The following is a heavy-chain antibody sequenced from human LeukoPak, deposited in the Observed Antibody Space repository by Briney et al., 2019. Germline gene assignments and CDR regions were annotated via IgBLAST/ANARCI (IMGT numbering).Heavy chain of an antibody. CDR3: AKYPHYYGSGSYYFDY. D-gene: IGHD3-10*01. V-gene: IGHV1-3*03. Sequence: GASVKVSCKASGYTFTSYAMHWVRQAPGQRLEWMGWINAGNGNTKYSQEFQGRVTITRDTSASTAYMELSSLRSEDTAVYYCAKYPHYYGSGSYYFDYWGQGTLVTVSS. CDR1: GYTFTSYA. J-gene: IGHJ4*02. CDR2: INAGNGNT.